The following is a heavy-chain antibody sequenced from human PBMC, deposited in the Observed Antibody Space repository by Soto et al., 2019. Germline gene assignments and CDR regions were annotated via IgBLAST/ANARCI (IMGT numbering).Heavy chain of an antibody. J-gene: IGHJ5*02. CDR2: IYYSGST. CDR3: ARALEYCSGGSCSGGWFDP. CDR1: GGSLRSGSYY. Sequence: TLSLTCTVSGGSLRSGSYYWSWIRQPPGKGLEWIGYIYYSGSTYYNPSLKSRVTISVDTSKNQFSLKLSSVTAADTAVYYCARALEYCSGGSCSGGWFDPWGQGTLVTVSS. D-gene: IGHD2-15*01. V-gene: IGHV4-31*03.